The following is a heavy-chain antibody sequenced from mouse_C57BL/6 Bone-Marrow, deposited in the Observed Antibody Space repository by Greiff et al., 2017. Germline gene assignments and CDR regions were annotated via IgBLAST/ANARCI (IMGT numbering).Heavy chain of an antibody. CDR3: SRSLYGGYYGNYFDY. CDR2: IDPSDSYT. Sequence: QVQLQQPGAELVRPGTSVKLSCKASGYTFTSYWMHWVKQRPGQGLEWIGVIDPSDSYTNYNQKFKGKATLTVDTSSSTAYMQLSSLTSEDSAVYYCSRSLYGGYYGNYFDYWGQGTTLTVSS. D-gene: IGHD2-3*01. V-gene: IGHV1-59*01. CDR1: GYTFTSYW. J-gene: IGHJ2*01.